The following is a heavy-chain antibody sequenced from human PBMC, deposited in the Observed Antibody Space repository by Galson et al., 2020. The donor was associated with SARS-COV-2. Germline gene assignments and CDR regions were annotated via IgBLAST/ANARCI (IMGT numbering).Heavy chain of an antibody. D-gene: IGHD3-9*01. Sequence: QAGESLRLSCAASGFTVSSNYMRCVRQAPGKGLAWASVIYRGGSPYYADSVKGRFTISRDNSKTTLYLQMNSLRAEDTAVYYGASPRGHYDILTGTAFDYWGQGTLVTVSS. CDR1: GFTVSSNY. CDR3: ASPRGHYDILTGTAFDY. J-gene: IGHJ4*02. V-gene: IGHV3-66*01. CDR2: IYRGGSP.